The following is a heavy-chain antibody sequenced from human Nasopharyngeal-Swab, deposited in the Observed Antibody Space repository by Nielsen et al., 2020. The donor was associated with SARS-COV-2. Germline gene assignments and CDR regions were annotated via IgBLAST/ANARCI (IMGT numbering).Heavy chain of an antibody. Sequence: GGSLRLSCVASGYSFRTYGMSWVRQAPGKGLEWVAAIVGSGDIIGIGGSTYYADSVKGRFTISRDNSKNTLSLQMNSLRAEDTAVYYCAREAPPTYDSSGYYMGGMDVWGQGTTVTVSS. J-gene: IGHJ6*02. V-gene: IGHV3-23*01. CDR1: GYSFRTYG. CDR3: AREAPPTYDSSGYYMGGMDV. D-gene: IGHD3-22*01. CDR2: IVGSGDIIGIGGST.